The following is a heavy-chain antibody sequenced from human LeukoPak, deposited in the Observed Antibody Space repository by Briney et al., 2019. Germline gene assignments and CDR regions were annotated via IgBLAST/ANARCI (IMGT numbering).Heavy chain of an antibody. D-gene: IGHD4-17*01. V-gene: IGHV4-4*09. CDR2: IYTSGST. CDR3: ARRGPWYGDNYFDY. CDR1: GGSISSYY. Sequence: SETLSLTCTVSGGSISSYYWSWIRQPPGKGLEWIGYIYTSGSTNYNSSLKSRVTISVDTSKNQFSLKLSSVTAADTAVYYCARRGPWYGDNYFDYWGQGTLVTVSS. J-gene: IGHJ4*02.